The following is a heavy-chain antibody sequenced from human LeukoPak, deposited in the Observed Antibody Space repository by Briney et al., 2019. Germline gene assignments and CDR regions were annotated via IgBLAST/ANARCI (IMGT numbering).Heavy chain of an antibody. Sequence: GGSLRLSCAASGFTFSSYGMHWVRQAPGKGLEWVSTISGRRDSTSYADSVKGRFTISRDNSKNTLYLQMNSLRAEDTAVYYCAKDPNFYYCMDVWGKGTTVTISS. CDR2: ISGRRDST. CDR1: GFTFSSYG. J-gene: IGHJ6*03. CDR3: AKDPNFYYCMDV. V-gene: IGHV3-23*01.